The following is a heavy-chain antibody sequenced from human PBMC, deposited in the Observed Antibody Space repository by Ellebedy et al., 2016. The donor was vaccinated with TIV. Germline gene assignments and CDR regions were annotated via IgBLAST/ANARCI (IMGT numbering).Heavy chain of an antibody. V-gene: IGHV3-23*01. CDR3: AKDGSGYDYRIIGYYFDY. CDR1: GFTFSSYA. Sequence: GESLKISXAASGFTFSSYAMSWVRQAPGKGLEWVSAISGGGGSTYYADSVKGRFTISRDNSKNTLYLQMNSLRAEDTAVYYCAKDGSGYDYRIIGYYFDYWGQGTLVTVSS. J-gene: IGHJ4*02. D-gene: IGHD5-12*01. CDR2: ISGGGGST.